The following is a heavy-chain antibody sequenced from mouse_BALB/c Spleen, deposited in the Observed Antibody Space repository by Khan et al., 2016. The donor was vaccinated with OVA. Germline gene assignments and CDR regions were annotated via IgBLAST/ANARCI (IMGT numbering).Heavy chain of an antibody. D-gene: IGHD1-1*01. Sequence: QVQLQQPGAELVKAGASVKMSCKASGYTFTSYWMHWVKQRLGQGLEWFAETNPTNGRTYYNEKFKSKATLTVDKSSSTAYMLLSGPTFEDSAVYYCARIKKLVATYFDYWGQGTTRTVSS. V-gene: IGHV1S81*02. CDR2: TNPTNGRT. CDR1: GYTFTSYW. J-gene: IGHJ2*01. CDR3: ARIKKLVATYFDY.